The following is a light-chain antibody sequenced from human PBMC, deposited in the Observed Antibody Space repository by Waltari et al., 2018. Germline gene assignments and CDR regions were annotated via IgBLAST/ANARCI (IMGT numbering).Light chain of an antibody. Sequence: DIVMTQSPDSLAVSLGERATINCKSSQSVLYSSNNKNYLAWYQQKPGQPPKLLIYWASTRESGFPYRFSGSGSGTDFTLTISSPQAEDVAVYYCQQYYSTPTFGQGTKVEIK. CDR2: WAS. J-gene: IGKJ1*01. CDR1: QSVLYSSNNKNY. CDR3: QQYYSTPT. V-gene: IGKV4-1*01.